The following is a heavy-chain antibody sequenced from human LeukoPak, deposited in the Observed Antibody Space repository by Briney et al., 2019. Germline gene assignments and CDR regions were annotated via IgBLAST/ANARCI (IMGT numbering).Heavy chain of an antibody. CDR2: IYYSGST. V-gene: IGHV4-39*01. J-gene: IGHJ4*02. Sequence: SETLSLTCTVSGGSINSSSYYWGWIRQPPGKGLERIGTIYYSGSTYYNPSLKSRVTISVDTSKNQFSLKLSSVTAADTAVYYCARQPYSSSYYFDYWGQRTLVTVSS. CDR1: GGSINSSSYY. CDR3: ARQPYSSSYYFDY. D-gene: IGHD6-6*01.